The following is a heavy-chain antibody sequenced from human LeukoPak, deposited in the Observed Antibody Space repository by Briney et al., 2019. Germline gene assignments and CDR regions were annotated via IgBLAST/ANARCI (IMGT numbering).Heavy chain of an antibody. CDR1: GFSVSSAW. D-gene: IGHD2-15*01. Sequence: RGSLKLSCAASGFSVSSAWMRWVRQSPGKGLEWVANINKDGSEEYYVDSVRGRFTISRDNGKNSLNLQMNSLRVEDTAVYYCARDLRSNTFSDYYGVDVWGQGTTVIVSS. V-gene: IGHV3-7*01. CDR2: INKDGSEE. J-gene: IGHJ6*02. CDR3: ARDLRSNTFSDYYGVDV.